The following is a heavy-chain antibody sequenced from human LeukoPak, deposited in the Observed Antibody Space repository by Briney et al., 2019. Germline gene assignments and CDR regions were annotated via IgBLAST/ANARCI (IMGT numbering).Heavy chain of an antibody. V-gene: IGHV3-30*18. Sequence: GRSVRLSCAASGFTFSNYGMHWVGQAPGKGLEWVVLISYDGSNKYFADSVKGRFTISRDNSKNTLYLQMHSLRAEDTAVYYCAKDNVAAAGRYFVHWGEGGIVSVSS. J-gene: IGHJ4*02. CDR2: ISYDGSNK. CDR1: GFTFSNYG. D-gene: IGHD6-13*01. CDR3: AKDNVAAAGRYFVH.